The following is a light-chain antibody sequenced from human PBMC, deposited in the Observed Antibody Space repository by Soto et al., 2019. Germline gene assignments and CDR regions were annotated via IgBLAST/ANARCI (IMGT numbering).Light chain of an antibody. Sequence: EIVLTQSPGTLSLSPGERATLSCRASQSISSRYLAWYQQKPGQAPRLLIYAASSRATGIPDRFSGSGSGTDFTLTISRLEPDDFAVYYCQQYGTSPSWTFGQGTKVEIK. CDR2: AAS. CDR1: QSISSRY. CDR3: QQYGTSPSWT. V-gene: IGKV3-20*01. J-gene: IGKJ1*01.